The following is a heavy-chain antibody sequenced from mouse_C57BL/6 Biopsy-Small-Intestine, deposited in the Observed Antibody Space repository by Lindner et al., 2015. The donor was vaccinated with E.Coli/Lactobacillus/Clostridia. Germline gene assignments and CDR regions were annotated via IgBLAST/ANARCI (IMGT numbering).Heavy chain of an antibody. CDR1: GYSFTGYY. D-gene: IGHD2-2*01. CDR2: INPSTGGT. V-gene: IGHV1-42*01. CDR3: ARDTTMVALYYYAVDH. J-gene: IGHJ4*01. Sequence: VQLQESGPELVKPGASVKISCKASGYSFTGYYIHWVKQSPEKSLEWIGEINPSTGGTTYNQKFKAKATLTVDKSSSTAYMQLKSLTSEDSAVYYCARDTTMVALYYYAVDHWGQGTSVTVSS.